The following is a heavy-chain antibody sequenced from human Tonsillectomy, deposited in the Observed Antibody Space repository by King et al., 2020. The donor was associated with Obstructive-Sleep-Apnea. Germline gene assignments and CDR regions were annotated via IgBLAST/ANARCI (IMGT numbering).Heavy chain of an antibody. Sequence: QLVQSGAEVKKPGASVKVSCKASGYTFTGYYIHWVRQAPGQGLEWMGWINPNSGGTNYAQKFQGRVTMTRDTSISTAYMELSRLISDDTAVYYCATVAVSTPTYYFDYWGQGTLVTVSS. D-gene: IGHD5/OR15-5a*01. CDR3: ATVAVSTPTYYFDY. V-gene: IGHV1-2*02. J-gene: IGHJ4*02. CDR1: GYTFTGYY. CDR2: INPNSGGT.